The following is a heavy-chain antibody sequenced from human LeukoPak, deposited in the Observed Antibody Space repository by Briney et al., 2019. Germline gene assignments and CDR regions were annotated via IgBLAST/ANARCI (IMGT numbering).Heavy chain of an antibody. D-gene: IGHD2-15*01. CDR2: ISAYNGNT. J-gene: IGHJ4*02. CDR1: GYTFTSYG. Sequence: ASVKVSCKASGYTFTSYGISWVRQAPGQGLEWMEWISAYNGNTNYAQKLQGRVTMTTDTSTSTAYMELRSLRSDDTAVYYCARDFNRYCSGGSCYSAFWGQGTLVSVSS. CDR3: ARDFNRYCSGGSCYSAF. V-gene: IGHV1-18*01.